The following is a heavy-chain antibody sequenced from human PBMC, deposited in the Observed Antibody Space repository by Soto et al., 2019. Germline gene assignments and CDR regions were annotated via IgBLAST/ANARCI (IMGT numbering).Heavy chain of an antibody. V-gene: IGHV3-21*01. Sequence: EVQLVESGGGLVKPGGSLRLSCAASGFTFSSYSMNWVRQAPGKGLEWVSSISSSSSYIYYADSVKGRFTISRDNAKNSLYLQMNSLRAEDTAVYYCARDVLTVVAATLVDYWGQGTLVTVSS. CDR1: GFTFSSYS. CDR2: ISSSSSYI. CDR3: ARDVLTVVAATLVDY. J-gene: IGHJ4*02. D-gene: IGHD2-15*01.